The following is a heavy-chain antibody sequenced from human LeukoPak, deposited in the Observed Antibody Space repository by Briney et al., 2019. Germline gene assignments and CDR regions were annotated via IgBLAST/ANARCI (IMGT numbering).Heavy chain of an antibody. Sequence: GGSLRLSCAASGFTFSSYAMSWVRQAPGKGLEWVAFIRYDGSNKYYADSVKGRFTISRDNSKNTLYLQMNSLRAEDTAVYYCAKEGSGYYGYFDYWGQGTLVTVSS. V-gene: IGHV3-30*02. CDR2: IRYDGSNK. CDR3: AKEGSGYYGYFDY. CDR1: GFTFSSYA. J-gene: IGHJ4*02. D-gene: IGHD3-3*01.